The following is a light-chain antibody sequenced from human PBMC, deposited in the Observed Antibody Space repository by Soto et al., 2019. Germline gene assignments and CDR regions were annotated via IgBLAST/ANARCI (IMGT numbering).Light chain of an antibody. Sequence: QSALTQPASVSGSPGQSITISCTGTSSDVGGYNYVSWYQQHPGKAPKLMIYEVSNRPSGVSNRFSGSKSGNTASLTISGLQAEDEAEYYFSSYTSSSTLVLGGGTQLHVL. CDR2: EVS. CDR1: SSDVGGYNY. CDR3: SSYTSSSTLV. J-gene: IGLJ2*01. V-gene: IGLV2-14*01.